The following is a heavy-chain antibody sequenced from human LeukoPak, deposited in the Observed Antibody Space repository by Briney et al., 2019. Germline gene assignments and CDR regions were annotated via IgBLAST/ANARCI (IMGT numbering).Heavy chain of an antibody. CDR1: GGSISSSSYY. CDR2: IYYSGST. J-gene: IGHJ4*02. CDR3: ARGGGGGLAVAGKYLDY. D-gene: IGHD6-19*01. Sequence: SETLSLTCTVSGGSISSSSYYWGWIRQPPGKGLEWIGSIYYSGSTYYNPSLKSRVTISVDTSKNQFSLKLSSVTAADTAVYYCARGGGGGLAVAGKYLDYWGKGTLVTVSS. V-gene: IGHV4-39*07.